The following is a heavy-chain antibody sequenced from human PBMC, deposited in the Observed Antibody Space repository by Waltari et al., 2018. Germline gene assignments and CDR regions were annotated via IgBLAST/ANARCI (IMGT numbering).Heavy chain of an antibody. CDR3: ARGLNRYSGYDWSVVLGETHWFDP. V-gene: IGHV4-34*01. J-gene: IGHJ5*02. D-gene: IGHD5-12*01. Sequence: QVQLQQWGAGLLKPSETLSLTCAVYGGSFSGYYWRWIRQPPGKGLELIGEINHSGRTNYNPSLKSRVTISVYTSKNQFSLKLTSVTAADTAVYYCARGLNRYSGYDWSVVLGETHWFDPWGQGTLVTVSS. CDR1: GGSFSGYY. CDR2: INHSGRT.